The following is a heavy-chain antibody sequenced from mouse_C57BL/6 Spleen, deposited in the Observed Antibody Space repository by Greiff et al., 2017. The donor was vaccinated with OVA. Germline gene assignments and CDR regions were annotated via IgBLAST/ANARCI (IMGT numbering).Heavy chain of an antibody. CDR1: GFNIKDYY. D-gene: IGHD2-1*01. V-gene: IGHV14-2*01. CDR2: IDPEDGET. Sequence: VQLQQSGAELVKPGASVKLSCTASGFNIKDYYMHWVKQRTEQGLEWIGRIDPEDGETKYAPKFQGKATITADTSSNTANLQHSSLTSEDTAVYYCARGHYGNYAFAYWGQGTLVTVSA. CDR3: ARGHYGNYAFAY. J-gene: IGHJ3*01.